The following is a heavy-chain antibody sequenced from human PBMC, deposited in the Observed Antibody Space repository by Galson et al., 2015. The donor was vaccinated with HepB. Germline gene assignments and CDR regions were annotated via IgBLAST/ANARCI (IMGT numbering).Heavy chain of an antibody. J-gene: IGHJ6*03. V-gene: IGHV1-69*13. CDR1: GGTFSSYA. D-gene: IGHD2-2*01. Sequence: SVKVSCKASGGTFSSYAISWARQAPGQGLEWMGGIIPIFGTANYAQKFQGRVTITADESTSTAYMELSSLRSEDTAVYYCARGGVVPAAPYYYYYMDVWGKGTTVTVSS. CDR2: IIPIFGTA. CDR3: ARGGVVPAAPYYYYYMDV.